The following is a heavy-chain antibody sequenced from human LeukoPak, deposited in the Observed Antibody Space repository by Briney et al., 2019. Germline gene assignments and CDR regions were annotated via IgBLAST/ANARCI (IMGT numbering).Heavy chain of an antibody. CDR3: ARWYSSGWAFDY. CDR1: GGTISSYY. Sequence: SETLSLTCTVSGGTISSYYWNWIRQPPGKGLEWIGYIHYSGSTKYNPSLKSRATISVDTSKNQFSLKLSSVTAADTAVYYCARWYSSGWAFDYWGQGTLVTVSS. CDR2: IHYSGST. D-gene: IGHD6-19*01. V-gene: IGHV4-59*08. J-gene: IGHJ4*02.